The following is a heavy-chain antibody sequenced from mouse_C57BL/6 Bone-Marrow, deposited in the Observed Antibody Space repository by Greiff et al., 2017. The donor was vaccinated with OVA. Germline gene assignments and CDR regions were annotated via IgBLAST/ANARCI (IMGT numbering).Heavy chain of an antibody. V-gene: IGHV1-19*01. CDR1: GYTFTDYY. J-gene: IGHJ2*01. CDR2: INPYNGGT. Sequence: VQLKQSGPVLVKPGASVKMSCKASGYTFTDYYMNWVKQSNGKSLEWIGVINPYNGGTSYNQKFKGKATLTVDKSSSTAYMELNSLTSEDSAVYYCARSGTHYWGQGTTLTVSS. CDR3: ARSGTHY. D-gene: IGHD3-1*01.